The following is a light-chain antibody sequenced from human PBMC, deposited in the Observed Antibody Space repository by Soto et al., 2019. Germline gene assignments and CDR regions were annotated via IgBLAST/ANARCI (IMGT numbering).Light chain of an antibody. J-gene: IGKJ4*01. V-gene: IGKV3-15*01. Sequence: VMTQSPTTLSVSPGERATLSCRASHSVGSNLAWYQQNPGQAPRLLIYGASTRATGVPARFSGSGSATQFTLTISSLQSEDFGFYYCQQYKQWPVAFGGGTMVEIK. CDR3: QQYKQWPVA. CDR2: GAS. CDR1: HSVGSN.